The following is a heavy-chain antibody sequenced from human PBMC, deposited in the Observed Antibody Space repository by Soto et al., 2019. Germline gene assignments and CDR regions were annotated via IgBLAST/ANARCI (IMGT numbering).Heavy chain of an antibody. CDR1: GFTFSSYW. D-gene: IGHD3-16*02. Sequence: RLSCAASGFTFSSYWMSWVRQAPGKGLEWVANIKQDGSEKYYADSVKGRFTISRDNTENTLYLQMNSLRAEDTAVYYCAKSHPITVISLDYWGQGILVTVSS. V-gene: IGHV3-7*01. J-gene: IGHJ4*02. CDR2: IKQDGSEK. CDR3: AKSHPITVISLDY.